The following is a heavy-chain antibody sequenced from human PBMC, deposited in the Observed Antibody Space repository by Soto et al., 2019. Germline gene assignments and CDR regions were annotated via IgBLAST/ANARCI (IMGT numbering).Heavy chain of an antibody. CDR2: ISGSGGNT. CDR1: GFTFSSYA. D-gene: IGHD2-15*01. Sequence: PGGSLRLSCAASGFTFSSYAMTWVRQAPGRGLEWVSGISGSGGNTYYADSVKGRLTVSRDNSKNTLYQQMNSLRAEDTAVYYCAKGGRVVDEYHFGMDVWGQGSTVTVSS. CDR3: AKGGRVVDEYHFGMDV. J-gene: IGHJ6*02. V-gene: IGHV3-23*01.